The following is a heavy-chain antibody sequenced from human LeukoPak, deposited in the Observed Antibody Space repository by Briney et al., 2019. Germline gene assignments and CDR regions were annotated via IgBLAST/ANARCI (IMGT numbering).Heavy chain of an antibody. D-gene: IGHD2/OR15-2a*01. V-gene: IGHV3-23*01. CDR1: GFSFSDSA. CDR3: AKDRWRTTTSAFDY. J-gene: IGHJ4*02. CDR2: ISGSADTT. Sequence: GGSLRLSCAASGFSFSDSAMNWVRQAPGKGLEWVSGISGSADTTYYADSVRGRFTISRDNSKNTLYLQMNRLRAEDTAVYYCAKDRWRTTTSAFDYWGQGTLVTVSS.